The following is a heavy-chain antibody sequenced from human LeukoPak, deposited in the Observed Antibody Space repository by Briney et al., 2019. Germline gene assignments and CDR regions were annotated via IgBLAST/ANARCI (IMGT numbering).Heavy chain of an antibody. D-gene: IGHD1-26*01. Sequence: PGGSLRLSCAASGFTFSTYWMAWVRQAPGKGLEWVANIKGDESARHQADSVKGRFTISRDNAKKSVYLQMSSLRGEDTAVYYCAGDVGGSLDYWGQGTLVTVSS. CDR1: GFTFSTYW. J-gene: IGHJ4*02. CDR3: AGDVGGSLDY. V-gene: IGHV3-7*01. CDR2: IKGDESAR.